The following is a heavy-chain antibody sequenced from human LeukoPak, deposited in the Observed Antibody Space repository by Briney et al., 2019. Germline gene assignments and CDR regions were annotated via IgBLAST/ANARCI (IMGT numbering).Heavy chain of an antibody. V-gene: IGHV3-21*01. CDR1: GFTFSSYS. CDR2: ISSSSSYI. CDR3: VRASTSCYDY. Sequence: PGGSLRLSCAASGFTFSSYSMNWVRHAPGKGLEWVSSISSSSSYIYYADSVKGRFTISRDNAKNSLYLQMNSLRAEDTAVYYCVRASTSCYDYWGQETLVTVSS. J-gene: IGHJ4*02. D-gene: IGHD2-2*01.